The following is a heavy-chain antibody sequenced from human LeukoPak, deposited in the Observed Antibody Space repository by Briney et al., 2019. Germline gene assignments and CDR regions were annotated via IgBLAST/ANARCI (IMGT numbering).Heavy chain of an antibody. CDR1: AFTFSIYA. CDR2: IIGSGGST. V-gene: IGHV3-23*01. J-gene: IGHJ4*02. Sequence: GGSLTLSCAASAFTFSIYAMSCVRQAPGKGLEWVSAIIGSGGSTYYADSVKGRFTISRDSSKHTLYLQMNSLIAEDTAVYYCAKDGGTDFWSAHYPDYWGQGTLVTAYS. CDR3: AKDGGTDFWSAHYPDY. D-gene: IGHD3-3*01.